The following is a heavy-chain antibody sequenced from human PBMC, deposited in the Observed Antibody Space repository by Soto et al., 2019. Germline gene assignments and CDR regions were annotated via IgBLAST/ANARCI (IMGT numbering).Heavy chain of an antibody. J-gene: IGHJ4*02. V-gene: IGHV3-64D*06. CDR3: VKAHGYDFDY. CDR1: GFTFSSYA. D-gene: IGHD5-12*01. Sequence: PGGSLRLSCSVSGFTFSSYAMHWVRQAPGKGLEYVSVINSNGGSTYYADSVKGRFTISRDNSKNMLYLQMSSLRAEDTAVYYCVKAHGYDFDYWGQGTLVTVSS. CDR2: INSNGGST.